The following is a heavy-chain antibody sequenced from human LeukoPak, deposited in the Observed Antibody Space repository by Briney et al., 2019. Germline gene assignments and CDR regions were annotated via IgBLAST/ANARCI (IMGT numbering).Heavy chain of an antibody. Sequence: GRSLRLSCAASGFTFSSYGMHWVRQAPGKGPEWVAVISYDGSNKYYADSVKGRFTISRDNSKNTLYLQMNSLRAEDTAVYYCANPFNYYYDSSGYLRSWGQGTLVTVSS. CDR3: ANPFNYYYDSSGYLRS. V-gene: IGHV3-30*18. J-gene: IGHJ4*02. CDR1: GFTFSSYG. CDR2: ISYDGSNK. D-gene: IGHD3-22*01.